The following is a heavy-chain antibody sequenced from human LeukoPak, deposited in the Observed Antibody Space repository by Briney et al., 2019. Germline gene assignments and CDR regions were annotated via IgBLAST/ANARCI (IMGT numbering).Heavy chain of an antibody. D-gene: IGHD2-15*01. Sequence: GGSLRLSCTASGFTFSSYSMNWVRQAPGKGLEWVSSISTSSSYIYYADSVKGRFTISRDNARSSLYLQMNTLRAEDTAVYSCARGADGVSSNSRGWFDPWGQGTLVTVSS. CDR2: ISTSSSYI. J-gene: IGHJ5*02. V-gene: IGHV3-21*01. CDR3: ARGADGVSSNSRGWFDP. CDR1: GFTFSSYS.